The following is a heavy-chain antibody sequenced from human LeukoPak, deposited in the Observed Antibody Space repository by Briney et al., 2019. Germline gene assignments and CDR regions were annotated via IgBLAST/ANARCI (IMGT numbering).Heavy chain of an antibody. CDR2: INPNSGGT. CDR3: ARFPRIAAAGTPWDF. D-gene: IGHD6-13*01. CDR1: GYTFTGYY. V-gene: IGHV1-2*02. J-gene: IGHJ4*02. Sequence: GASLKVSCKASGYTFTGYYIHWVRQAPGQGLEWMGWINPNSGGTNYAQKFQGRVTMTRDTSISTAYMELRRLRFDDTAVYYCARFPRIAAAGTPWDFWGQGTLVTVSS.